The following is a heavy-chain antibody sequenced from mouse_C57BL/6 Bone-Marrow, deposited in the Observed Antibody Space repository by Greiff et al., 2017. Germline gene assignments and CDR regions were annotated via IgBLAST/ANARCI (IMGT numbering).Heavy chain of an antibody. J-gene: IGHJ3*01. V-gene: IGHV1-39*01. CDR1: GYSFTDYN. Sequence: VQLKESGPELVKPGASVKISCKASGYSFTDYNMNWVKQSNGKSLEWIGVINPNYGTTSYNQKFKGKATLTVDQSSSTAYMQPNSLTSEDSAVYYCARREGYDYDDAWFAYWGQGTLVTVSA. CDR2: INPNYGTT. D-gene: IGHD2-4*01. CDR3: ARREGYDYDDAWFAY.